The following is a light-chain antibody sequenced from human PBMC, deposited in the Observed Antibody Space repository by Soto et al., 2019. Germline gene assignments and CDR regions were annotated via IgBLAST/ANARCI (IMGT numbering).Light chain of an antibody. CDR3: QQRT. CDR2: DAS. CDR1: QSVSSY. V-gene: IGKV3-11*01. Sequence: EIVLTQSPATLSLSPGERATLSCRASQSVSSYLAWYQQKPGQAPRLLIYDASNRATGIPARFSGSGSGTDFTLTISSPEPEDFAVYYCQQRTFGQGTKV. J-gene: IGKJ1*01.